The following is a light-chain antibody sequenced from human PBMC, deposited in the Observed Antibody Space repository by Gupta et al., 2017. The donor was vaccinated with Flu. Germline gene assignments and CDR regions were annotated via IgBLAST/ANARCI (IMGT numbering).Light chain of an antibody. CDR3: QQYGGSPQT. J-gene: IGKJ1*01. Sequence: ASQSVNNNYLAWYKQKPGQAPRLLIYGASSRATGIPDRFSGSGSGTEFTLTISRLEPEDFAVYYCQQYGGSPQTFGQGTNVEVK. CDR2: GAS. CDR1: QSVNNNY. V-gene: IGKV3-20*01.